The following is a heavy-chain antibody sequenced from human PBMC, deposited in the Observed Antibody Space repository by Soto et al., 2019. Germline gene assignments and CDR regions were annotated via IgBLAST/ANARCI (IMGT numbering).Heavy chain of an antibody. CDR3: ARVPKLLVWGSYRPRRAFDI. CDR1: GGCISRSSYF. D-gene: IGHD3-16*02. Sequence: WETLSLTCSVSGGCISRSSYFWGWIRQPPGKGLEWIGSIYYSGSTYYNPSLKSRVTVSVDTSKNQFSLKLSSVTAADTAVYYCARVPKLLVWGSYRPRRAFDIWGQGTMVPVSS. J-gene: IGHJ3*02. CDR2: IYYSGST. V-gene: IGHV4-39*07.